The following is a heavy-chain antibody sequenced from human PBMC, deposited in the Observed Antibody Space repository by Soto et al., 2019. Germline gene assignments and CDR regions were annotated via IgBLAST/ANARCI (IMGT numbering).Heavy chain of an antibody. D-gene: IGHD6-13*01. J-gene: IGHJ4*02. Sequence: GASVKVSCKASGYTFTSYAMDWVRQAPGQRLEWMGWINAGNGNTKYSQKFQGRVTITRDTSASTAYMELSSLRSEDTAVYYCARDLSSSSYYFDYWGQGTLVTVSS. CDR3: ARDLSSSSYYFDY. CDR1: GYTFTSYA. CDR2: INAGNGNT. V-gene: IGHV1-3*01.